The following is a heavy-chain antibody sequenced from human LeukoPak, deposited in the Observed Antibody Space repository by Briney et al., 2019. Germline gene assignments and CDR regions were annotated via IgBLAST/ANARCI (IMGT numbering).Heavy chain of an antibody. D-gene: IGHD4-11*01. Sequence: PSETLSLTCSVSGDSISNTNYYWAWIRQPPGKGLEWIGSIYHSGSTYYNPSLKSRVTLSIDTSKNQFSLKVTSVTAADTAVYYCAREWQYQFDYWGQGALVTVSS. J-gene: IGHJ4*02. CDR3: AREWQYQFDY. CDR2: IYHSGST. V-gene: IGHV4-39*07. CDR1: GDSISNTNYY.